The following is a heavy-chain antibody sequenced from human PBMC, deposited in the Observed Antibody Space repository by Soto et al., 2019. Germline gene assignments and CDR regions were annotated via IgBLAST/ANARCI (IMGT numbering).Heavy chain of an antibody. CDR2: IIPILGIA. V-gene: IGHV1-69*08. J-gene: IGHJ3*02. D-gene: IGHD1-26*01. CDR1: GGTVSSYT. CDR3: AREGWELLSGNAFDI. Sequence: QVQLVQSGAAVKKTGSSVKVSCKASGGTVSSYTISWVRQAPGQGLEWMGRIIPILGIANYAQKFQGRVTITADKSTSTAYMELSSLRSEDTAVYYCAREGWELLSGNAFDIWGQGTMVTVSS.